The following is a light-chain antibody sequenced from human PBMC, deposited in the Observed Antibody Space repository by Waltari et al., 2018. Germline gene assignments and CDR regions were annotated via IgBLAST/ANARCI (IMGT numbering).Light chain of an antibody. CDR1: PGAVTSGHY. Sequence: QAVVTQEPSLTVSPGGTVTLTCGPSPGAVTSGHYPYWFQERPGQAPRTLIYETTNKHSWTPARFSGSLLGGKAALTLSGAQPEDETEYYCLLYYNGAGVFGGGTKLTVL. CDR3: LLYYNGAGV. J-gene: IGLJ2*01. CDR2: ETT. V-gene: IGLV7-46*01.